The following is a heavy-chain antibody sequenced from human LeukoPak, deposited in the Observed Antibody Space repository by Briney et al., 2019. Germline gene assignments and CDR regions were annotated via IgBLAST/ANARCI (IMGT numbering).Heavy chain of an antibody. Sequence: PGGSLRLSCAASGFTFSSYWMSWVRQAPGKGLEWVANIKQDGSEKYYVDSVKGRFTISRDNAKNSLYLQMNSLRAEDTAVYYCARGDEAMVRKAYYFDYWGQGTLVTVSS. D-gene: IGHD5-18*01. J-gene: IGHJ4*02. V-gene: IGHV3-7*04. CDR2: IKQDGSEK. CDR1: GFTFSSYW. CDR3: ARGDEAMVRKAYYFDY.